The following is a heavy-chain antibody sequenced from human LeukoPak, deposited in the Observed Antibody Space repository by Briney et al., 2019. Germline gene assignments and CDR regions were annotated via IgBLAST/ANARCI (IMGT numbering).Heavy chain of an antibody. Sequence: KASETLSLTCTVYGGSFSGYYWSWIRQPLGKGLEWIGEINHSGSTNYNPSLKSRVTISLDTSKNQFSLKVSSVSAADTAVYYCARHSGYTYYYYYYGMDVWGQGTTVTVSS. CDR2: INHSGST. CDR1: GGSFSGYY. CDR3: ARHSGYTYYYYYYGMDV. V-gene: IGHV4-34*01. D-gene: IGHD5-12*01. J-gene: IGHJ6*02.